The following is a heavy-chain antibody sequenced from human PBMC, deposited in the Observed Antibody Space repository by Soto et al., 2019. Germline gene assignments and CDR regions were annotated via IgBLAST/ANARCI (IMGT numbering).Heavy chain of an antibody. CDR1: GGTFSSYA. J-gene: IGHJ6*02. CDR3: ARSIVVVVAAWYYYYGMDV. CDR2: IIPIFGTA. D-gene: IGHD2-15*01. Sequence: GASVKVSCKASGGTFSSYAISWVRQAPGQGLEWMGGIIPIFGTANYAQKFQGRVTITADESTSTAYMELSSLRSEDTAVYYCARSIVVVVAAWYYYYGMDVWGQGTTVTVSS. V-gene: IGHV1-69*13.